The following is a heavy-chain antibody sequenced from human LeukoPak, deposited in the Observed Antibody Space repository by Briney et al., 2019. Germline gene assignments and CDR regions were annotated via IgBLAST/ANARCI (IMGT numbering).Heavy chain of an antibody. CDR3: TTDGGTVTPTGYYYGMDV. CDR1: GFTPSNAW. J-gene: IGHJ6*04. V-gene: IGHV3-15*01. CDR2: IKSKTDGGTT. D-gene: IGHD4-17*01. Sequence: GGSLRLSCAASGFTPSNAWMSWVRQAPGKGLEWVGRIKSKTDGGTTEYAAPVEGRFTISRDDSKNTLYLQMNSLKTEDTAVYYCTTDGGTVTPTGYYYGMDVWGKGTTVTVSS.